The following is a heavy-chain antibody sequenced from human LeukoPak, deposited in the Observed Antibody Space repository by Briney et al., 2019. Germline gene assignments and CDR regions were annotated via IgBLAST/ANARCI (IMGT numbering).Heavy chain of an antibody. D-gene: IGHD1-7*01. CDR2: ISWNSGSI. J-gene: IGHJ5*02. CDR1: GFTLSSYA. CDR3: AKGTTARVSSGFDP. V-gene: IGHV3-9*03. Sequence: GGSLRLSCAASGFTLSSYAMSWVRQAPGKGLEWVSGISWNSGSIGYADSVKGRFTISRDNAKNSLYLQMNSLRAEDMALYYCAKGTTARVSSGFDPWGQGTLVTVSS.